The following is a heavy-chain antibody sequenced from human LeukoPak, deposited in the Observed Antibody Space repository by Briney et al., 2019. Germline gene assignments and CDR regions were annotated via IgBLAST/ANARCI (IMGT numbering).Heavy chain of an antibody. CDR3: VRGRAAAGTFHMDV. CDR2: INIDGTSI. D-gene: IGHD6-13*01. CDR1: GFTFSSYW. J-gene: IGHJ6*03. V-gene: IGHV3-74*01. Sequence: GESLRLFCAASGFTFSSYWMLWVRQAPGKGLVWVSRINIDGTSITYADSVKGRFTISRDNAKDTVYLQMNSLRAEDTAVYYCVRGRAAAGTFHMDVWGKGTTVTVSS.